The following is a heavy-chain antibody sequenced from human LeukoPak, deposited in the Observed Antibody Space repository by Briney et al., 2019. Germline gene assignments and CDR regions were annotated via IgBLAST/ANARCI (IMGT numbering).Heavy chain of an antibody. D-gene: IGHD2-8*02. V-gene: IGHV3-9*03. Sequence: GGSLRLSCAASGFTFDDYAMHWVRQVPGKGLEWVSGISWNSGSIGYADSVKGRFTISRDNAKNSLYLQMNSLRAEDMALYYCAKDEFVASDFTGAFDIWGQGTMATVSS. CDR3: AKDEFVASDFTGAFDI. J-gene: IGHJ3*02. CDR1: GFTFDDYA. CDR2: ISWNSGSI.